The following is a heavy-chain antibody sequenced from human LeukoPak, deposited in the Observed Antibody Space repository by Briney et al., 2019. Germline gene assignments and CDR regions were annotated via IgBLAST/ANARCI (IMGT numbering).Heavy chain of an antibody. CDR3: ARHEYFVNY. D-gene: IGHD2/OR15-2a*01. J-gene: IGHJ4*02. V-gene: IGHV4-39*01. CDR1: GGSISSSNYY. CDR2: IYDSGTT. Sequence: PSETLSLTCTVSGGSISSSNYYWGWIRQPPGKGLQWIGSIYDSGTTYYNPSLKSRVTLSVDTPKNQFSLKLGSVTAADTAVYYCARHEYFVNYWGQGTLVTVSS.